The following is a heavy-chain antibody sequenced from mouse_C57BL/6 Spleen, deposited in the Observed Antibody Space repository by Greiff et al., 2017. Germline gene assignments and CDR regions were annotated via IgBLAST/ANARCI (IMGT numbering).Heavy chain of an antibody. CDR3: AREPITTVVEGAWFAY. Sequence: EVKLVESGGGLVKPGGSLKLSCAASGFTFSSYAMSWVRQTPEKRLEWVATISDGGSYTYYPDNVKGRFTISRDNAKNNLYLQMSHLKSEDTAMYYCAREPITTVVEGAWFAYWGQGTLVTVSA. CDR1: GFTFSSYA. V-gene: IGHV5-4*01. CDR2: ISDGGSYT. D-gene: IGHD1-1*01. J-gene: IGHJ3*01.